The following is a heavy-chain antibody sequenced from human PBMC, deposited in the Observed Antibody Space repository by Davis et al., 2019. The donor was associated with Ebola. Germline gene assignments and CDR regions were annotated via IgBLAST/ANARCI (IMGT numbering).Heavy chain of an antibody. CDR3: ARGWLRVGMDV. J-gene: IGHJ6*02. V-gene: IGHV6-1*01. Sequence: PSETLSPTCPIPGDRFSTGGWNWIRQSPSRGLEWLGRTYSTSKWYNDYAVFVKSRITISPDTSKNQFSLQLNSVTPEDTALYYCARGWLRVGMDVWGEGTTVTV. CDR2: TYSTSKWYN. D-gene: IGHD5-12*01. CDR1: GDRFSTGG.